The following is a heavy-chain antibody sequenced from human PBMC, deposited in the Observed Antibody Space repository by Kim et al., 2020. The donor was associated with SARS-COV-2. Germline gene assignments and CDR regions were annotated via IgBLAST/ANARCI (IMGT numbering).Heavy chain of an antibody. CDR1: GFTFSSYS. CDR2: ISSSSSYI. Sequence: GGSLRLSCAASGFTFSSYSMNWVRQAPGKGLEWVSSISSSSSYIYYADSVKGRFTISRDNAKNSLYLQMNSLRAEDTAVYYCARDGGPPLGGFDYWGQGTLVTVSS. V-gene: IGHV3-21*01. D-gene: IGHD3-16*01. J-gene: IGHJ4*02. CDR3: ARDGGPPLGGFDY.